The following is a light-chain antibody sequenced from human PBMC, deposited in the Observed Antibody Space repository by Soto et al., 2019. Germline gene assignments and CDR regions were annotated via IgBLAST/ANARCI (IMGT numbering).Light chain of an antibody. Sequence: ENVLTQSPGTLSLSPGERVTLSCRTSQSLDSRYLAWYQQKPGQAPRLLIYGASNRATGIPDRFRCSGAGTDFTLTIIGLEPEDFAVYYCQQHGPSLPLYTFGQGTKLEIK. V-gene: IGKV3-20*01. CDR3: QQHGPSLPLYT. CDR2: GAS. CDR1: QSLDSRY. J-gene: IGKJ2*01.